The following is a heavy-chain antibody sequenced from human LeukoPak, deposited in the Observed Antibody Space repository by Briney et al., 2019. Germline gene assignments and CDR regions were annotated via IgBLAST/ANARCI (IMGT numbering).Heavy chain of an antibody. J-gene: IGHJ4*02. Sequence: ASVKVSCKASGYTFTSYDIHWVRQATGQGLEWMGWMNPNSGNTGYAQKFQGRVTMTRNTSISTAYMELSGLRSEDTAVYYCARGPSLYYDSSGYEVMWGQGTLVTVSS. V-gene: IGHV1-8*01. CDR1: GYTFTSYD. CDR3: ARGPSLYYDSSGYEVM. CDR2: MNPNSGNT. D-gene: IGHD3-22*01.